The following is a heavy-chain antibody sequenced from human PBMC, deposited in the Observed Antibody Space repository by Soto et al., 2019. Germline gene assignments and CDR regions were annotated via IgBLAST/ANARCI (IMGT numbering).Heavy chain of an antibody. CDR2: IESDGRVT. D-gene: IGHD2-8*01. CDR3: ARDSMKGRFDP. CDR1: GFTFTTSW. Sequence: EVQLVESGGGLVQPGGSLRLSCAASGFTFTTSWMHWVRQAPGKGLVWVSRIESDGRVTRYADSVKGRFTISRDNANNPLYLQMNSLRAEDTAVYYCARDSMKGRFDPWGQGTLVTVSS. J-gene: IGHJ5*02. V-gene: IGHV3-74*01.